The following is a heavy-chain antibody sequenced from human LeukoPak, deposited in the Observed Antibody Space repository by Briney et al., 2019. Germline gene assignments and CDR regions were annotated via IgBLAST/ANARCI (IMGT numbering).Heavy chain of an antibody. J-gene: IGHJ4*02. CDR1: GYSFTNYA. CDR2: INAGNGNT. Sequence: ASVKVSCKASGYSFTNYAVNWVRQAPGQRLEWMGWINAGNGNTKYSQKFQGRVTITRDTSASTAYMELSSLRSEDTAVYYCARMAYDFWSGYYWFDYWGQGTLVTVSS. CDR3: ARMAYDFWSGYYWFDY. V-gene: IGHV1-3*01. D-gene: IGHD3-3*01.